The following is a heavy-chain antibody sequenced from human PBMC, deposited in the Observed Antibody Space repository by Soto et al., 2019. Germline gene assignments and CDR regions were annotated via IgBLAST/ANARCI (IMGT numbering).Heavy chain of an antibody. CDR1: GGSISSSSYY. V-gene: IGHV4-39*01. CDR2: IYYSGST. CDR3: ASQETLGYCSGGSCYPFFDY. J-gene: IGHJ4*02. D-gene: IGHD2-15*01. Sequence: PSETLPLTCTVSGGSISSSSYYWGWIRQPPGKGLEWIGSIYYSGSTYYNPSLKSRVTISVDTSKNQFSLKLSSVTAADTAVYYCASQETLGYCSGGSCYPFFDYWGQGTLATVSS.